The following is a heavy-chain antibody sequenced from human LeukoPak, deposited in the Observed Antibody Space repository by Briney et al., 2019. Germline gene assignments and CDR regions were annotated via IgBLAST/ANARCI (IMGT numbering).Heavy chain of an antibody. D-gene: IGHD3-22*01. Sequence: GGSLRLSCAASGFTFSSYSMNWVRQAPGKGLEWVSYISSSSSTIYYADSVKGRFTISRDNAKNSLYLQMNSLRAEDTAVYYCARVGGDKHYYYDSSGYYYARYYYYMDVWGKGTTVTVSS. CDR2: ISSSSSTI. J-gene: IGHJ6*03. CDR3: ARVGGDKHYYYDSSGYYYARYYYYMDV. V-gene: IGHV3-48*01. CDR1: GFTFSSYS.